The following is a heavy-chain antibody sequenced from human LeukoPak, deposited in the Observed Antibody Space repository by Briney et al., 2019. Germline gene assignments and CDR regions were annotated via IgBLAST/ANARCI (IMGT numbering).Heavy chain of an antibody. J-gene: IGHJ3*02. Sequence: PGGSLRLSCAASGFTFSQYYMTWVRQAPGKGLEWLCVLYNDGRTYYTDSVKGRFTISRDNSKNTLYLQMNSLRAEDTAVYYCAREHYDILTGYYIPKEDAFDIWGQGTMVTVSS. CDR3: AREHYDILTGYYIPKEDAFDI. D-gene: IGHD3-9*01. CDR1: GFTFSQYY. CDR2: LYNDGRT. V-gene: IGHV3-66*01.